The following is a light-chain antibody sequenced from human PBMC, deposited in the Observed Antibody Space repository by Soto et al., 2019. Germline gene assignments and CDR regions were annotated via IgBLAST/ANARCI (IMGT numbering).Light chain of an antibody. CDR1: QSVSSSY. Sequence: EIVLTQSPGTLSLSPGERATLSCRASQSVSSSYLAWYQRKPGQAPRLLIYGVSSRATGIPGRFSGSGSGTDFTLTISRLEPEDFAVYYCQQYGGSPITFGQGTRLEI. J-gene: IGKJ5*01. CDR3: QQYGGSPIT. V-gene: IGKV3-20*01. CDR2: GVS.